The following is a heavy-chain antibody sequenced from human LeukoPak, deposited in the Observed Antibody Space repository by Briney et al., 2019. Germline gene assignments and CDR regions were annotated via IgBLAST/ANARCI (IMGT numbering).Heavy chain of an antibody. CDR3: ARRVVTATHDAFDI. CDR1: GYTFSSYF. J-gene: IGHJ3*02. Sequence: GASVKVSCKSSGYTFSSYFLHWVRQAPGQGLEWMGIINPSGDSTTYAQKFQGRVTVTRDTSTSTVYMELSSLTSEDTAVYYCARRVVTATHDAFDIWGQGTMVTVSS. CDR2: INPSGDST. D-gene: IGHD2-21*02. V-gene: IGHV1-46*01.